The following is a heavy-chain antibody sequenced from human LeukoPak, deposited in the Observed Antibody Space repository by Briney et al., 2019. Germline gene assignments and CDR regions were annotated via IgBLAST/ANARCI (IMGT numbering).Heavy chain of an antibody. CDR2: ISYDGSNK. CDR3: ASENSGFFDY. J-gene: IGHJ4*02. D-gene: IGHD3-10*01. CDR1: GFTFSSYA. Sequence: PGGSLRLSCAASGFTFSSYAMHWVRQAPGKGLEWVAVISYDGSNKYYADSVKGRFTISRDNAKNSLYLQMHSLRAEDTAVYYCASENSGFFDYWGQGTLVTVSS. V-gene: IGHV3-30-3*01.